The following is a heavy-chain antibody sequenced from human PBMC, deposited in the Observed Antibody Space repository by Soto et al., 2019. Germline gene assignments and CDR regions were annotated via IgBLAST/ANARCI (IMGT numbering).Heavy chain of an antibody. CDR3: ARRSNTRGYIDF. D-gene: IGHD5-18*01. CDR1: GGSVTSSY. Sequence: PSETLSLTCTVYGGSVTSSYWTWIRHPPGKGLEWIGYIYYTGSTDYNPSLKSRVTMSVDTSKNELSLKLSSVTATDTAVYYCARRSNTRGYIDFWGQGTLVTVSS. V-gene: IGHV4-59*02. J-gene: IGHJ4*02. CDR2: IYYTGST.